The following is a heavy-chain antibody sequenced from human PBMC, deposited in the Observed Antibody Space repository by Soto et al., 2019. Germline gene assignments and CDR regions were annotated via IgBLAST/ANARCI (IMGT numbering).Heavy chain of an antibody. J-gene: IGHJ4*02. Sequence: WTWIRKPPGQGPEWIGCIYYRGTTNYNASFNSRVTISLDTSKNQFSMKLTSVTTADTAVYYCARGGGSPYHDHEFDYWGQGILFTVSS. V-gene: IGHV4-59*01. CDR3: ARGGGSPYHDHEFDY. D-gene: IGHD2-2*01. CDR2: IYYRGTT.